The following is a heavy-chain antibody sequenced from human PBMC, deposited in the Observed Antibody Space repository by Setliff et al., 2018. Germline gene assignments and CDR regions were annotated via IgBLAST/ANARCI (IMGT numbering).Heavy chain of an antibody. CDR1: GYSFSTYA. Sequence: VKVSCKASGYSFSTYAMSWIRQAPGQGLEWMGWINTNTGNPSYAQGFTGRFVFSLDTSVSTAYLQISSLEPEDTAMYYCARASRFATIVWKGDYYMDVWGKGTTVTVSS. CDR3: ARASRFATIVWKGDYYMDV. V-gene: IGHV7-4-1*02. J-gene: IGHJ6*03. CDR2: INTNTGNP. D-gene: IGHD3-16*02.